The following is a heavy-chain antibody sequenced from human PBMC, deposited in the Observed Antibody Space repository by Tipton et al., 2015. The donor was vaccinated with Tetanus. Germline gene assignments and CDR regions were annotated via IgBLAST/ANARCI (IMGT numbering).Heavy chain of an antibody. V-gene: IGHV4-34*01. CDR3: ARGRGTYFFDSSGYYPKYYIDS. D-gene: IGHD3-22*01. Sequence: TLSLTCSFFGGSSSNYYWSWIRQPPGKGLEWIGEISHSGSTSYNVSLKSRVSISADRPKNQFPLRLSSVTAADTATYYCARGRGTYFFDSSGYYPKYYIDSWGQGTRVTVSS. J-gene: IGHJ4*02. CDR2: ISHSGST. CDR1: GGSSSNYY.